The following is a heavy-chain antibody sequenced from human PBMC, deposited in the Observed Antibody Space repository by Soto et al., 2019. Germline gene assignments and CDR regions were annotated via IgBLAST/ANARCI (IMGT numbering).Heavy chain of an antibody. D-gene: IGHD3-3*01. CDR2: IYWNDDK. Sequence: SGPTLVNPTQTLTLTCTFSGFSLSTSGVGVGWIRQPPGKALEWLALIYWNDDKRYSPSLKSRLTITKDTSKNQVVLTMTNMDPVDTATYYCAHRLWSTPRYKNYFFWSGPDAYNWFYPWGKGSLVTVSS. CDR3: AHRLWSTPRYKNYFFWSGPDAYNWFYP. J-gene: IGHJ5*02. V-gene: IGHV2-5*01. CDR1: GFSLSTSGVG.